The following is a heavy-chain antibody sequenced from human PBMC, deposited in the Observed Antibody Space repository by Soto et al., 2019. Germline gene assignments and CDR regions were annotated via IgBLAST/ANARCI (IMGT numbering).Heavy chain of an antibody. D-gene: IGHD6-19*01. CDR1: AGSISSYY. Sequence: QVQLQESGPGLVKPSATLSLTCTVSAGSISSYYWSWLRQPPGKGLECIGYIYYSGSTNYNPSLKSLVAISIDTSKSQFSRELSSVTAADTAVYYCANRRKSGWIFDIWGHGTMVTVSS. V-gene: IGHV4-59*01. J-gene: IGHJ3*02. CDR3: ANRRKSGWIFDI. CDR2: IYYSGST.